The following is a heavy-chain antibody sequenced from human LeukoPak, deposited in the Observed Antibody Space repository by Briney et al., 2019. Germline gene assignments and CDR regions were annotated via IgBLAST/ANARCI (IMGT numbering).Heavy chain of an antibody. D-gene: IGHD6-19*01. Sequence: SETLSLTCAVYGGSFSGYYWSWIRQPPGKGLEWIGEINHSGSTNYNPSLKSRVTISVDTSKNQFSLKLSSVTAADTAVYYCARGLGSGWTWYQHAFDIWGQGTMVTVSS. CDR1: GGSFSGYY. CDR3: ARGLGSGWTWYQHAFDI. V-gene: IGHV4-34*01. CDR2: INHSGST. J-gene: IGHJ3*02.